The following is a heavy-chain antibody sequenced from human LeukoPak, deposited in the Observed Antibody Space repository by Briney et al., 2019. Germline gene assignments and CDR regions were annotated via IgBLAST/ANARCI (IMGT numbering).Heavy chain of an antibody. CDR1: GGSISSGGYY. CDR3: ARGLGEMATISPFDY. V-gene: IGHV4-31*03. Sequence: SETLSLTCTVSGGSISSGGYYWSWIRQHPGKGLEWIGYIYYSGSTYYSPSLKSRVTISVDTSKNQFSLKLSSVTAADTAVYYCARGLGEMATISPFDYWGQGTLVTVSS. CDR2: IYYSGST. D-gene: IGHD5-24*01. J-gene: IGHJ4*02.